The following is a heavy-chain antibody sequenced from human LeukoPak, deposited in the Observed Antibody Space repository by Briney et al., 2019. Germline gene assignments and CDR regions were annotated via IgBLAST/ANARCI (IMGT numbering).Heavy chain of an antibody. CDR1: GFTVSSNY. CDR3: AKDLDSTGSYTPDP. J-gene: IGHJ5*02. CDR2: IYSGGST. D-gene: IGHD3-22*01. Sequence: GGSLRLSCAASGFTVSSNYMSWVRQAPGKGLEWVSVIYSGGSTYYADSVKGRFTISRDNSKNTLYLQMNSLRAEDTAVYYCAKDLDSTGSYTPDPWGQGTLVTVSP. V-gene: IGHV3-66*01.